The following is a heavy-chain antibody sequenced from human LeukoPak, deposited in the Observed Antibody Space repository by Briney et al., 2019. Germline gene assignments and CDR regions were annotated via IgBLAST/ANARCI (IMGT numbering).Heavy chain of an antibody. D-gene: IGHD6-13*01. CDR3: AKDFGNRWYGYMDV. CDR1: GFTFSSYA. CDR2: ISGSGGST. Sequence: GGSLRLSCAASGFTFSSYAMSWVRQAPGKGLEWVSAISGSGGSTYYADSVKGRFTISRDNSKNTLYLQMNSLRAEDTAIYYCAKDFGNRWYGYMDVWGKGTTLTVSS. J-gene: IGHJ6*03. V-gene: IGHV3-23*01.